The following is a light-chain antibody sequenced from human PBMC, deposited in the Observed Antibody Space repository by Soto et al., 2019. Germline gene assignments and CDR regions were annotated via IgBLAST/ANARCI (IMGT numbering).Light chain of an antibody. V-gene: IGLV2-14*01. Sequence: QSVLTQPASVSGSPGQSITISCTGTSSDVGRYNYVSWYQQHPGKAPKLMIYEVSNRPSGVSDRFSGSKSGNTASLTISGLQAEDEADYYCSSYTSSTTYAFGTGTKVTVL. CDR3: SSYTSSTTYA. J-gene: IGLJ1*01. CDR1: SSDVGRYNY. CDR2: EVS.